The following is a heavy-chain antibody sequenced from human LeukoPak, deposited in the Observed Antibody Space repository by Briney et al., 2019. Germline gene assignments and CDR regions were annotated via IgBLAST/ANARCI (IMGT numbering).Heavy chain of an antibody. CDR2: IKQDGSEK. J-gene: IGHJ4*02. Sequence: GGSLRLSCAASAFTLSSYWMSWVRPAPAKGLEWVANIKQDGSEKYYVDCVKGRFTISRDNAKNSLYLQMNSLRAEDTAVYYCARAGSSGWDLHFDYWGQGTLVTVSS. CDR1: AFTLSSYW. CDR3: ARAGSSGWDLHFDY. D-gene: IGHD6-19*01. V-gene: IGHV3-7*04.